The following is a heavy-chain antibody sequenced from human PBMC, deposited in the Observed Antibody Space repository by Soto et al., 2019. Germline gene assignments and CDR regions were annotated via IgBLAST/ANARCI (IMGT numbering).Heavy chain of an antibody. CDR2: LYWNDDN. J-gene: IGHJ5*02. CDR3: VHTSGWTHTT. CDR1: GFSLTTYEMG. V-gene: IGHV2-5*01. D-gene: IGHD1-1*01. Sequence: QITLKESGTTLVKPTQTLTLNCTVSGFSLTTYEMGVAWIRQPPGKALEWLALLYWNDDNRYSPSLKTRLTLTKDTSKNQLILTMTDMEPVDTATYYCVHTSGWTHTTWGQGTLVTVSS.